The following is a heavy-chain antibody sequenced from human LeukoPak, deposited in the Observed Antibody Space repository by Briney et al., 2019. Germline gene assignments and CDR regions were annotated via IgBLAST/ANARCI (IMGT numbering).Heavy chain of an antibody. CDR3: ARDGIAAAGARFDY. V-gene: IGHV4-59*06. J-gene: IGHJ4*02. CDR1: GGSISSCY. Sequence: SETLSLTCTVSGGSISSCYWSWIRQHPGKGLEWIGYIYYSGSSYYNPSLKSRVTISVDTSKNQFSLKLSSVTAADTAVYYCARDGIAAAGARFDYWGQGTLVTV. D-gene: IGHD6-13*01. CDR2: IYYSGSS.